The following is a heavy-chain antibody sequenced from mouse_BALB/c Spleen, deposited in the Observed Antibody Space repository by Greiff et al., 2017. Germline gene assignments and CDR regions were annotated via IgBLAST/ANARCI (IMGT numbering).Heavy chain of an antibody. V-gene: IGHV1-87*01. D-gene: IGHD2-12*01. J-gene: IGHJ4*01. CDR2: IYPGDGDT. CDR3: ARRYNYYAMDY. CDR1: GYTFTSYW. Sequence: QVQLKQSGAELARPGASVKLSCKASGYTFTSYWMQWVKQRPGQGLEWIGAIYPGDGDTRYTQKFKGKATLTADKSSSTAYMQLSSLASEDSAVYYCARRYNYYAMDYWGQGTSVTVSS.